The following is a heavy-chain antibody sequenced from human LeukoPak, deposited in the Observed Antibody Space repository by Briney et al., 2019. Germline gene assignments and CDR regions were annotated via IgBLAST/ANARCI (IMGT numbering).Heavy chain of an antibody. V-gene: IGHV4-34*01. D-gene: IGHD6-13*01. CDR1: GGSFSGYY. CDR3: ARAQRQQLGH. Sequence: PSETLSLTCAVYGGSFSGYYWSWIRQPPGKGLEWIGEINHSGSTNYNPSLKSRVTISVDTSKNQFSLKLSSVTAAYTAVYYCARAQRQQLGHWGQGTLVTVSS. CDR2: INHSGST. J-gene: IGHJ4*02.